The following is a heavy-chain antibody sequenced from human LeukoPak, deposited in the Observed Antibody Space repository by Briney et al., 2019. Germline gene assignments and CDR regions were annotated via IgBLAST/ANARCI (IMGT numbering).Heavy chain of an antibody. CDR3: ARVLQQLARPSDY. J-gene: IGHJ4*02. Sequence: GGSLRLSCAAPGFTFSSYWMHWVRQAPGKGLVWVSRINSDGSSTSYADSVKGRFTISRDNAKNTLYLQMNSLRAEDTAVYYCARVLQQLARPSDYWGQGTLVTVSS. CDR2: INSDGSST. D-gene: IGHD6-13*01. V-gene: IGHV3-74*01. CDR1: GFTFSSYW.